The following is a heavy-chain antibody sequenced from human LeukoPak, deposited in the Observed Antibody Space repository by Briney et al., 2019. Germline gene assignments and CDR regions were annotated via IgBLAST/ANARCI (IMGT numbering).Heavy chain of an antibody. CDR3: ARDFGRRFDY. D-gene: IGHD3-10*01. CDR2: INHSGST. CDR1: GGSFSGYY. V-gene: IGHV4-34*01. Sequence: SETLSLTCAVYGGSFSGYYWSWIRQPPGKGLEWIGEINHSGSTNYNPSLKSRVTISVDTSKNQFSLKLSSVTAADTAVYYCARDFGRRFDYWGQGTLVTVSS. J-gene: IGHJ4*02.